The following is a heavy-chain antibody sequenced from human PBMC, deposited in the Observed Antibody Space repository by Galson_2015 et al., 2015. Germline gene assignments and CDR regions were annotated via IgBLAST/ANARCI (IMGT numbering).Heavy chain of an antibody. D-gene: IGHD2-2*01. Sequence: SVKVSCKASGGTFSSYAISWVRQAPGQGLEWMGGIIPIFGTANYAQKFQGRVTITADESTSTAYMELSSLRSEDTAVYYCASFRTSCSSTSCYHGSYYYYYMDVWGKGTTVTVSS. V-gene: IGHV1-69*13. J-gene: IGHJ6*03. CDR1: GGTFSSYA. CDR2: IIPIFGTA. CDR3: ASFRTSCSSTSCYHGSYYYYYMDV.